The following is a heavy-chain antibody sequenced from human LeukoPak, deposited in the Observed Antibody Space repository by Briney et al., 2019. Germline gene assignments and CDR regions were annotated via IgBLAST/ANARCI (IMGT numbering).Heavy chain of an antibody. CDR1: GGTFSSYA. D-gene: IGHD3-22*01. J-gene: IGHJ4*02. V-gene: IGHV1-69*05. CDR2: IIPIFGTA. CDR3: ARDRGNYYDSSGYYYFDY. Sequence: SVKVSCKASGGTFSSYAISWVRQAPGQGLEWMGRIIPIFGTANYAQKFQGRVTITTDGSTSTAYMELSSLRSEDTAVYYCARDRGNYYDSSGYYYFDYWGQGTLVTVSS.